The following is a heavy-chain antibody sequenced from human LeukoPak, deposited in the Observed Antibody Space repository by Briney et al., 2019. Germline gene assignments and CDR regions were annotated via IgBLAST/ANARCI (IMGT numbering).Heavy chain of an antibody. D-gene: IGHD1-1*01. V-gene: IGHV3-43D*03. CDR1: GFTFDDYA. J-gene: IGHJ4*02. Sequence: GGSLRLSCAASGFTFDDYAMHWVRQAPGKGLEWVSFISWDGVITYYADSVKGRFTISRDNSKNSLYLQMNSLRAEDTALYYCAKDIFLMSNWNDAGFDYWGQGTLVTVSS. CDR3: AKDIFLMSNWNDAGFDY. CDR2: ISWDGVIT.